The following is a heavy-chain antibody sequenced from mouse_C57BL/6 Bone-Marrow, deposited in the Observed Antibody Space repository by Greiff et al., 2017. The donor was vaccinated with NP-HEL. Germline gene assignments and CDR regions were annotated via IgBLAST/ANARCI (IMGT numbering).Heavy chain of an antibody. CDR3: APVYDFPFAY. J-gene: IGHJ3*01. V-gene: IGHV1-64*01. CDR1: GYTFTSYW. D-gene: IGHD2-3*01. Sequence: QVQLQQPGAELVKPGASVKLSCKASGYTFTSYWMHWVKQRPGQGLEWIGMIHPNSGSTNYNEKLKRKATLTVDKSSSTAYMQLSSLTSEDSAVYYCAPVYDFPFAYWGQGTLVTVSA. CDR2: IHPNSGST.